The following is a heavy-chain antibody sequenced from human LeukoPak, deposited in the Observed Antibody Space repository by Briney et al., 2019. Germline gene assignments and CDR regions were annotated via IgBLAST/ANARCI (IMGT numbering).Heavy chain of an antibody. D-gene: IGHD3-9*01. CDR3: ARDPYAVDYDNIQFDY. Sequence: GGSLRLSCAASGFTFDDYAMHWVRQAPGKGLEWVAVISYDGSNKYYADSVKGRFTISRDNSKNTLYLQMNSLRAEDTAVYYCARDPYAVDYDNIQFDYWGQGTLVTVSS. CDR2: ISYDGSNK. J-gene: IGHJ4*02. CDR1: GFTFDDYA. V-gene: IGHV3-30-3*01.